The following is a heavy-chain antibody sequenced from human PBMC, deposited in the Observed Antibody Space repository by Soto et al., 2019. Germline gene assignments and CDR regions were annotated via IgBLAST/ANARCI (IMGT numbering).Heavy chain of an antibody. V-gene: IGHV3-11*01. D-gene: IGHD3-9*01. CDR3: AIRNSFMAV. CDR1: GFTFSDYY. Sequence: QVHLVESGGGLVQPGGSLRLSCAASGFTFSDYYMSWIRQAPGTGLEWVSYISSSGRTIYYADSVKGRFTISRDNAKNSLYLQMNSLSADDTAVYYCAIRNSFMAVWGKGTTVTVSS. CDR2: ISSSGRTI. J-gene: IGHJ6*03.